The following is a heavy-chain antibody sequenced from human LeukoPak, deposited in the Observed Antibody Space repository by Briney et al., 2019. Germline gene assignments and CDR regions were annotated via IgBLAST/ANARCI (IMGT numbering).Heavy chain of an antibody. CDR1: GFPFNDYV. V-gene: IGHV3-30*03. CDR2: TSADESIK. D-gene: IGHD4-11*01. J-gene: IGHJ4*02. Sequence: PGRSLRLSCTVSGFPFNDYVVHWVRQAPGKGLEWVAVTSADESIKVYSDSVRGRFTISRDNAGNSMYLQMSSLRPDDTAVYFCARSKDRSWPFDSWGQGTLVTVSS. CDR3: ARSKDRSWPFDS.